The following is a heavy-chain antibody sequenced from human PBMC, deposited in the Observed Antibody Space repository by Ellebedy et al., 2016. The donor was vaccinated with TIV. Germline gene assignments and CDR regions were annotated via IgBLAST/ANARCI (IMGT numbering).Heavy chain of an antibody. V-gene: IGHV4-4*09. J-gene: IGHJ5*02. Sequence: SETLSLXXNVSGASIYSYYWTWIRQSPGKGLQWIGHIFNTVSTKYNPALESRVTISVDTSKNQFSLQLRLVTAADTAVYFCAKDMELPRGSWGQGTLVIVSS. D-gene: IGHD1-7*01. CDR2: IFNTVST. CDR1: GASIYSYY. CDR3: AKDMELPRGS.